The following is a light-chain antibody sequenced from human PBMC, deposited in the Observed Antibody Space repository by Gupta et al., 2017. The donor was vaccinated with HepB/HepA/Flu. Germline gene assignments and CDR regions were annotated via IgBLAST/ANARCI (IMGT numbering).Light chain of an antibody. Sequence: DIVMTQSPVSLPVTPGEPASISCRANQSLLHSNGYNYLDWYLQKPGQSPQLLISLGSNRASGVPDRFSGSGSGTDFTLKISGVEAEDVGVYYCMETLQTPFTFGHGTKVDIK. V-gene: IGKV2-28*01. CDR3: METLQTPFT. J-gene: IGKJ3*01. CDR2: LGS. CDR1: QSLLHSNGYNY.